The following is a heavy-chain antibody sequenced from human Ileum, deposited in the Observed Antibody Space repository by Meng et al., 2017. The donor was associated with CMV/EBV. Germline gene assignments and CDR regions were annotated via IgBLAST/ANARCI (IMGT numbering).Heavy chain of an antibody. D-gene: IGHD3-3*01. CDR2: ITGDST. Sequence: GESLKISCEASGFTVSNSEMTWVRQAPGKGLEWVSSITGDSTYYADSVKGRFTISRDNAKNSLYLQMNSLRAEDTAVYYCARDADFWSGYYIYYYYGMDVWGQGTTVTVSS. CDR1: GFTVSNSE. V-gene: IGHV3-69-1*01. CDR3: ARDADFWSGYYIYYYYGMDV. J-gene: IGHJ6*02.